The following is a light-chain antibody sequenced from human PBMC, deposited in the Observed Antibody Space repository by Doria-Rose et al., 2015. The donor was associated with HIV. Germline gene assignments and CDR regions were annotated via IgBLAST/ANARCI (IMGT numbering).Light chain of an antibody. CDR1: QSILYTSKNY. J-gene: IGKJ3*01. CDR3: QQYYDTPS. Sequence: TQSPESLGMSLGERATLNCKSNQSILYTSKNYLAWYQQMPGQPTKLLIYWASTRQSGVPARFSGSGSGTDFTLTISSLEAEDVAVYYCQQYYDTPSFGPGTTVDIK. V-gene: IGKV4-1*01. CDR2: WAS.